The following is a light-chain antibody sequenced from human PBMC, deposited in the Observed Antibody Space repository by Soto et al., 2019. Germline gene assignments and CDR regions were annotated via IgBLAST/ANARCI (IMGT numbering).Light chain of an antibody. V-gene: IGLV1-36*01. CDR2: YDD. Sequence: QSVLTQPPSVSEASRERVTISCSGSSSNIGNNAVNWYQQLPGRAPKLLIYYDDLLPSGVSDRFSGSKSGTSASLAISGLQSEDEADYYCAAWDDSLNGVVFGGGTKVTV. CDR1: SSNIGNNA. CDR3: AAWDDSLNGVV. J-gene: IGLJ2*01.